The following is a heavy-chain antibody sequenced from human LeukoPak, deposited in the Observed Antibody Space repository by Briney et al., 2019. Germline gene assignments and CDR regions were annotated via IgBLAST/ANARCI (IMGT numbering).Heavy chain of an antibody. V-gene: IGHV1-8*01. J-gene: IGHJ4*02. Sequence: ASVKVSCKASGYTFTSYDINWVRQAPGQGLEWMGWMNPKSGNTGHAQKFQGRVTMTRDTSISTAYMELGSLRSEDTAVYYCARVTGSIDYWGQGTLVTVSS. CDR2: MNPKSGNT. D-gene: IGHD1-26*01. CDR3: ARVTGSIDY. CDR1: GYTFTSYD.